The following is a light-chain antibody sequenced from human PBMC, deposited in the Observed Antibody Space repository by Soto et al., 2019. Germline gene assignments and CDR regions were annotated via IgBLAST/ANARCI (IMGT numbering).Light chain of an antibody. CDR3: SSYAGSNNLI. Sequence: QAVVTQPPSASGSPGQSVTISCTGTSSDIGGYNYVSWYQQFPGKAPKLMIYEVTKRPSGVPDRFSGSKSGNTASLTVSGLQADDEADYYCSSYAGSNNLIFGGGTKVTVL. V-gene: IGLV2-8*01. CDR2: EVT. CDR1: SSDIGGYNY. J-gene: IGLJ2*01.